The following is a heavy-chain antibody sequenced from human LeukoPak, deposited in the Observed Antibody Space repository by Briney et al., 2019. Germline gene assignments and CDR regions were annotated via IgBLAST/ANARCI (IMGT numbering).Heavy chain of an antibody. CDR1: GGTFSSYA. V-gene: IGHV1-69*13. J-gene: IGHJ6*04. Sequence: AASVKLSCKASGGTFSSYAISWVRQAPGQGLEWMGGIIPIFGKANYAQNFQGRVTITADESTSTAYMELSSMRSEDTAVYYCASHQGDIVVVPAALYYYGMDVWGKGTTVTVSS. CDR3: ASHQGDIVVVPAALYYYGMDV. D-gene: IGHD2-2*01. CDR2: IIPIFGKA.